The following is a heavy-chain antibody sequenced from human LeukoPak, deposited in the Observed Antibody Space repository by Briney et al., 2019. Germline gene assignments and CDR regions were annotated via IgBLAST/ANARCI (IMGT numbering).Heavy chain of an antibody. Sequence: PSETLSLTCSVSGSSISRGNYWGWIRQPPGKGLEWLGSMSHGGSSDYNPSLKSRVTISVDTSKNQFSLKLSSVTAADTAVYYCARRVGYGGNLRLDWFDPWGQGTLVTVSS. J-gene: IGHJ5*02. CDR3: ARRVGYGGNLRLDWFDP. CDR2: MSHGGSS. D-gene: IGHD4-23*01. V-gene: IGHV4-38-2*02. CDR1: GSSISRGNY.